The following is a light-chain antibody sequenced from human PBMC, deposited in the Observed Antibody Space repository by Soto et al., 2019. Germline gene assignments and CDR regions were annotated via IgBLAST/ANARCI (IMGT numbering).Light chain of an antibody. CDR2: SAS. J-gene: IGKJ1*01. Sequence: DIQLTQSPSVMSASVGDTVTITCRASQALSNYLAWYQQKPGKAPDLLIYSASTLQSGVPSRFSGSGSGTEFTLTISSLQPDDFATYYCQQYNSYPWTFGQGTKVDI. V-gene: IGKV1-9*01. CDR3: QQYNSYPWT. CDR1: QALSNY.